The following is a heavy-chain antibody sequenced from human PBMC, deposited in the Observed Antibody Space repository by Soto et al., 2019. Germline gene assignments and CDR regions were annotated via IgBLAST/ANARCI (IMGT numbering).Heavy chain of an antibody. CDR3: ARGLYYYDSSADYSA. Sequence: EVQLVESGGGLVKPGGSLRLSCAASGFTFSSYSMNWVRQAPGKGLEWVSSISSSSSYIYYADSVKGRFTISRDNAKNSLYLQMHSLRAEDTAVYYCARGLYYYDSSADYSAWGQGTLVTVSS. J-gene: IGHJ4*02. CDR1: GFTFSSYS. V-gene: IGHV3-21*01. CDR2: ISSSSSYI. D-gene: IGHD3-22*01.